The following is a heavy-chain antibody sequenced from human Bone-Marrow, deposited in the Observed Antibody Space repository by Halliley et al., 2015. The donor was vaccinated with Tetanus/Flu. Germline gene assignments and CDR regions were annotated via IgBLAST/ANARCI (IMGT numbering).Heavy chain of an antibody. Sequence: YIGGRSGSTKYADSVKGRFTVSRDNAKNSSFLHMNSLRTEDTAVYYCVRYGGYGSSGYAFDLWGHGTKVTVSS. D-gene: IGHD3-22*01. CDR2: IGGRSGST. CDR3: VRYGGYGSSGYAFDL. V-gene: IGHV3-11*03. J-gene: IGHJ3*01.